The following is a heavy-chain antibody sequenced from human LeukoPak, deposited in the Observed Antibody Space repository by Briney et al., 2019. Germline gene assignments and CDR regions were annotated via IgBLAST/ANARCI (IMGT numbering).Heavy chain of an antibody. CDR3: AKLFPDCSGGSCYSYLDYYYGMDV. CDR2: ISGSGGST. CDR1: GFTFSSYA. D-gene: IGHD2-15*01. V-gene: IGHV3-23*01. Sequence: PGGSLRLSCAASGFTFSSYAMHWVRQAPGKGLEWVSAISGSGGSTYYADSVKGRFTISRDNSKNTLYLQMNSLRAEDTAVYYCAKLFPDCSGGSCYSYLDYYYGMDVWGQGTTVTVSS. J-gene: IGHJ6*02.